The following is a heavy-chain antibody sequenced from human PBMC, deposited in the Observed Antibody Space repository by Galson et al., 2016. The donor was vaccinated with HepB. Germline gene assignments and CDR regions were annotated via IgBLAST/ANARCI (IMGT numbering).Heavy chain of an antibody. J-gene: IGHJ5*02. CDR1: GYSFTHYS. CDR3: ATQLGRGFFDWLLYADL. D-gene: IGHD3-9*01. CDR2: IYSGDSDT. Sequence: QSGAEVTKPGESLRISCKGSGYSFTHYSITWVRQMPGKGLEWMGIIYSGDSDTRYSPSFQGQVTISADKSISTAYLQWSSLKASDTAMYYWATQLGRGFFDWLLYADLWGQGTLVTVSS. V-gene: IGHV5-51*01.